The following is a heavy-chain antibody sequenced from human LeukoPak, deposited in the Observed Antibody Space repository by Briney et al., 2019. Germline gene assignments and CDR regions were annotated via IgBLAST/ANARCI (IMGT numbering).Heavy chain of an antibody. D-gene: IGHD1-26*01. Sequence: SLRLSCXASXFXFSSYGMHWVRQAPGKGLEWVAVISYDGSNKYYADSVKGRFTISRDNSKNTLYLQMNSLRAEDTAVYYCAKHSGSYGWGQGTLVTVSS. CDR1: XFXFSSYG. V-gene: IGHV3-30*18. J-gene: IGHJ4*02. CDR2: ISYDGSNK. CDR3: AKHSGSYG.